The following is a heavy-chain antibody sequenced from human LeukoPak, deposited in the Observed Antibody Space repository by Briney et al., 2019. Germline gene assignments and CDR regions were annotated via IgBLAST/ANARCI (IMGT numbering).Heavy chain of an antibody. D-gene: IGHD6-19*01. Sequence: GGSLRLSCVASGFTFSSFWMHWVRQTPEKGLVWVSRINNDGSITSYADSVKGRFTISRDNARNTLYLQMNSLRAEDTAVHYCARGHGDSGNDYWGQGTLVTVSS. CDR3: ARGHGDSGNDY. J-gene: IGHJ4*02. CDR1: GFTFSSFW. V-gene: IGHV3-74*01. CDR2: INNDGSIT.